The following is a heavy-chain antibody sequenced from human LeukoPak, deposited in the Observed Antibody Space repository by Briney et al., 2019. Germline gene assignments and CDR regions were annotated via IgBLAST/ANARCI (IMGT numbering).Heavy chain of an antibody. CDR1: GGTFISYA. D-gene: IGHD6-6*01. CDR2: IIPIFGTA. Sequence: SVKVSCKASGGTFISYAISWVRQAPGQGLEWMGGIIPIFGTANYAQKFQGRVTITADESTSTAYMELSSLRSEDTAVYYCARLPLRSIAVGYYGMDVWGQGTTVTVSS. CDR3: ARLPLRSIAVGYYGMDV. J-gene: IGHJ6*02. V-gene: IGHV1-69*13.